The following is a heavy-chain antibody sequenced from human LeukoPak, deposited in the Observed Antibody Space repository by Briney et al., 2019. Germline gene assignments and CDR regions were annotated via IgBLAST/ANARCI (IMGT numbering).Heavy chain of an antibody. CDR1: GGSISSSSYY. CDR3: ARHDYSGNVLGGFDY. CDR2: IYYSGST. D-gene: IGHD4-23*01. J-gene: IGHJ4*02. Sequence: PSETLSLTCTVSGGSISSSSYYWGWIRQPPGKGLEWIGSIYYSGSTYSNPSLKSRVTISVDTSNNRFSLKLSSVTAAETAVYYCARHDYSGNVLGGFDYWGQGTLVTVSS. V-gene: IGHV4-39*01.